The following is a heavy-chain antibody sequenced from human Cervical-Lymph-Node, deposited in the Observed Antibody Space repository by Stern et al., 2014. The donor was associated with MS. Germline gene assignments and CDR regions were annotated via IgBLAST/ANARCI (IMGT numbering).Heavy chain of an antibody. CDR3: TTNYGQPY. J-gene: IGHJ4*02. Sequence: VQLVESGGGFEMSGGPLKLSCAASGFFFRNAWITGTPQAPGRGGEWVGRIKRNIDGGTTECAVPVTGRFTISRDDSISTLYLQMTGLKTEDTAIYYCTTNYGQPYWGQGTLVTVSS. V-gene: IGHV3-15*01. D-gene: IGHD3-10*01. CDR1: GFFFRNAW. CDR2: IKRNIDGGTT.